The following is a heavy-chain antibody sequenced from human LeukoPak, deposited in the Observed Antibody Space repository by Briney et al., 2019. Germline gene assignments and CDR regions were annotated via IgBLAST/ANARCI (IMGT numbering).Heavy chain of an antibody. J-gene: IGHJ6*03. V-gene: IGHV1-46*01. CDR3: ARVPGLRGYYYYMDV. D-gene: IGHD2-15*01. Sequence: ASVKVSCKASGYTFTNYYIHWVRQAPGQGLEWMGIINPSGGSTSYAQKFQGRVTMTRDMSTSTVYMELSSLRSEDTAMYYCARVPGLRGYYYYMDVWGKGTTVTVSS. CDR2: INPSGGST. CDR1: GYTFTNYY.